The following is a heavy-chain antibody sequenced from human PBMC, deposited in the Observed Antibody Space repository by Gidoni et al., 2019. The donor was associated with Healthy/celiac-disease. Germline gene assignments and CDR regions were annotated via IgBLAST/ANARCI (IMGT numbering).Heavy chain of an antibody. V-gene: IGHV1-24*01. D-gene: IGHD1-26*01. CDR2: FDPEDGET. Sequence: QVQLVHSGAEVKKPGASVKVSCKVSGYTLTQLSMPWVRQAPGKGLEWMGGFDPEDGETIYAQKFQGRVTMTEDTSTDTAYMELSSLRSEDTAVYYCATVIKGSYGFYYYYGMDVWGQGTTVTVSS. CDR1: GYTLTQLS. CDR3: ATVIKGSYGFYYYYGMDV. J-gene: IGHJ6*02.